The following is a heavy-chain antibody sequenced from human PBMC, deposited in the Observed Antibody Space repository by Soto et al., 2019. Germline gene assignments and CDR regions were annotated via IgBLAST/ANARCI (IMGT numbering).Heavy chain of an antibody. CDR2: IWYDGSNK. CDR3: VRDGPLYHYDTSGYPNWLDP. J-gene: IGHJ5*02. CDR1: GFPFSSHA. D-gene: IGHD3-22*01. Sequence: QVQLVESGGGVVHPGRSLRLSCAASGFPFSSHAMHWVRQAPGKGLEWVALIWYDGSNKYYADSVKGRFSISRDDSKNTLYLQMNSLRVEDTAVYYCVRDGPLYHYDTSGYPNWLDPWGQGTLVTVSS. V-gene: IGHV3-33*01.